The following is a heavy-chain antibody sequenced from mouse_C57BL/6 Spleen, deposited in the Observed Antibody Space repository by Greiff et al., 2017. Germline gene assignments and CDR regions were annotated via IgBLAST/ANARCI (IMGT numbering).Heavy chain of an antibody. CDR2: INPNYGTT. Sequence: VQLQQSGPELVKPGASVKISCKASGYSFTDYNMNWVKQSNGKSLEWIGVINPNYGTTSSNQKFKGKATLTVDQSSSTAYMQLNSLTSEDSAVXCCAALLHGWFAYWGQGTLVTVSA. J-gene: IGHJ3*01. CDR3: AALLHGWFAY. D-gene: IGHD1-1*01. V-gene: IGHV1-39*01. CDR1: GYSFTDYN.